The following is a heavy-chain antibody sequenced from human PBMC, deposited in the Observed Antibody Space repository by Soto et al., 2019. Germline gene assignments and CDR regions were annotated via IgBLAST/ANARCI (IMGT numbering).Heavy chain of an antibody. CDR2: IYYSGST. Sequence: QLQLQESGPGLVKPSETLSLTCIVSGGSISSSPYYWGWIRQPPGKGLEWIGNIYYSGSTYFHPSLKSRVTISVDTSKNHFSLQLNSVTAADTALYYCARRDYDAFDVWGQGTMVTVSS. V-gene: IGHV4-39*02. D-gene: IGHD3-16*01. CDR1: GGSISSSPYY. J-gene: IGHJ3*01. CDR3: ARRDYDAFDV.